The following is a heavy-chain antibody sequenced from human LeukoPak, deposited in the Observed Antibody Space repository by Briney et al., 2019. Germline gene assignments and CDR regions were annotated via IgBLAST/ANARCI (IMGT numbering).Heavy chain of an antibody. V-gene: IGHV7-4-1*02. Sequence: ASVKVSCKASGYTFTSYAMNWVRQAPGQGLEWMGWINTNTGNPTYAQGFTGRFVFSLDTSVSTAYLQISSLKAEDTAVYYCAREEAAAGNYGGSFDYWGQGTLVTVSS. CDR1: GYTFTSYA. J-gene: IGHJ4*02. D-gene: IGHD6-13*01. CDR2: INTNTGNP. CDR3: AREEAAAGNYGGSFDY.